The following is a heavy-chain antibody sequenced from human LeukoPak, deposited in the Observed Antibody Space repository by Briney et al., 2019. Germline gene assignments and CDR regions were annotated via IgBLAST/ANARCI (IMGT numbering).Heavy chain of an antibody. CDR1: GGSFSGYY. CDR3: ARGPPYRCSSTSCYFDY. Sequence: SSETLSLTCAVYGGSFSGYYWSWIRQPPGKGLEWIGEINHSGSTNYNPSLKSRVTISVDTSKNQFSLKLSSVTAADTAVYYCARGPPYRCSSTSCYFDYWGQGTLATVSS. J-gene: IGHJ4*02. CDR2: INHSGST. D-gene: IGHD2-2*01. V-gene: IGHV4-34*01.